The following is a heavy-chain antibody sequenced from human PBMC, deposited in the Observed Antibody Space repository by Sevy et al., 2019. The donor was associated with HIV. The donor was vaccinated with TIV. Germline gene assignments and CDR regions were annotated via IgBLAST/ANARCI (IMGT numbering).Heavy chain of an antibody. J-gene: IGHJ4*02. CDR3: AHETFGRFES. D-gene: IGHD3-16*01. CDR1: GFTFSANW. Sequence: GSLRLSCGASGFTFSANWMNWVRQAPGKGLEWVANIKGDGSDKHYVGSVEGRFTISRDNAKNLLYLQMNSLRVEDTAVYYRAHETFGRFESWGQGTLVTVSS. V-gene: IGHV3-7*01. CDR2: IKGDGSDK.